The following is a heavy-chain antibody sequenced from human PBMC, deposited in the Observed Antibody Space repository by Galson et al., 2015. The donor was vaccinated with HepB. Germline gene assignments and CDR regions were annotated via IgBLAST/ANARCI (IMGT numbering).Heavy chain of an antibody. D-gene: IGHD6-19*01. CDR1: GFTFGSYT. Sequence: SLRLSCAASGFTFGSYTMSWIRQTPGRRLEWVASVSHHGRDTYYADSVQGRFTVSRDNSNNTLFLEMKSLRVGDTARYFCAKSLTSGWYQYDCWGQEILVTVSS. CDR2: VSHHGRDT. CDR3: AKSLTSGWYQYDC. V-gene: IGHV3-23*01. J-gene: IGHJ4*02.